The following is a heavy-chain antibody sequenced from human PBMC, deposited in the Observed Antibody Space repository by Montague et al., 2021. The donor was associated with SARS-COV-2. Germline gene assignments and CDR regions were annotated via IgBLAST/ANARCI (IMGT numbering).Heavy chain of an antibody. Sequence: SLRLSCAASGFTFSSYGMHWVRQAPGKGLEWVAVIWYDGSNKYYADSVKGRFTISRDNSKNTLYLQMNSLRAEDTAVYYCARDTMRGSYYADDFDIWGQGTMVTVSS. CDR2: IWYDGSNK. J-gene: IGHJ3*02. CDR3: ARDTMRGSYYADDFDI. D-gene: IGHD1-26*01. V-gene: IGHV3-33*01. CDR1: GFTFSSYG.